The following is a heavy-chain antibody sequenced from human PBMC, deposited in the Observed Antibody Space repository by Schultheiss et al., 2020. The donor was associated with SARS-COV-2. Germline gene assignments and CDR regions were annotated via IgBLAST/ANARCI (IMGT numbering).Heavy chain of an antibody. CDR1: GYTFTSYA. Sequence: SVKVSCKASGYTFTSYAMNWVRQAPGQGLEWMGGIIPIFGTANYAQKFQGRVTITADESTSTAYMELSSLRSEDTAVYYCARALVGANSFDYWGQGNLVTVSS. CDR2: IIPIFGTA. D-gene: IGHD1-26*01. V-gene: IGHV1-69*13. J-gene: IGHJ4*02. CDR3: ARALVGANSFDY.